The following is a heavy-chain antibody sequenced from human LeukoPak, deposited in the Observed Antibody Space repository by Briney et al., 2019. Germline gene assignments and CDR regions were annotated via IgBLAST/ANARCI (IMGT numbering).Heavy chain of an antibody. CDR2: INPNSGGT. D-gene: IGHD3-10*01. J-gene: IGHJ4*02. CDR3: ARESTPSPGEYYFDY. Sequence: ASVKVSFKASGYTFTGYYMHWVRQAPGQGLEWMGWINPNSGGTNYAQKFQGRVTMTRDTSISTAYMELSRLRSDDTAVYYCARESTPSPGEYYFDYWGQGTLVTVSS. V-gene: IGHV1-2*02. CDR1: GYTFTGYY.